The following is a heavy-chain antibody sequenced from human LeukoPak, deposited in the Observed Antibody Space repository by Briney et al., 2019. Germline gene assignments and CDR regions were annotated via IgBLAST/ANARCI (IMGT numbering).Heavy chain of an antibody. V-gene: IGHV1-69*04. D-gene: IGHD4-4*01. CDR1: GGTFSSYA. CDR3: ARATVVTTVFDY. Sequence: ASAKVSCKASGGTFSSYAISWVRQAPGQGLEWMGRIIPILGIANYAQKFQGRVTITADKSTSAAYMELSSLRSEDTAVYYCARATVVTTVFDYWGQGTLVTVSS. CDR2: IIPILGIA. J-gene: IGHJ4*02.